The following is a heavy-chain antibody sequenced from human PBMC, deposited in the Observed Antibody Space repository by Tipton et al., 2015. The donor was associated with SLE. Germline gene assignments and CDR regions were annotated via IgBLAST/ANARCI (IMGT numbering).Heavy chain of an antibody. CDR2: IYHSGST. V-gene: IGHV4-34*01. CDR3: GNGNYAGRFDY. D-gene: IGHD4-17*01. CDR1: GGSFSGYY. Sequence: TLSLTCAVYGGSFSGYYWSWIRQPPGKGLEWIGEIYHSGSTNYNPSLKSRVTISVDKSKNQFSLKLSSVTAADTAVYYCGNGNYAGRFDYWGQGALVTVSS. J-gene: IGHJ4*02.